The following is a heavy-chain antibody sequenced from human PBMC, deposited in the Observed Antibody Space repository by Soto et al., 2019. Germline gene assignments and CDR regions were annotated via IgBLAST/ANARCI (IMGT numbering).Heavy chain of an antibody. V-gene: IGHV3-33*01. CDR3: ARDGDYERSVDYYDYGMDV. D-gene: IGHD4-17*01. CDR1: GFTFSSYG. Sequence: QVQLVESGGGVVQPGRSLRLSCAASGFTFSSYGMHWVRQAPGKGLEWVAVIWYDGSNKYYADSVKGRFTISRDNSKNTLYLQMNSLRAEDTAVYYCARDGDYERSVDYYDYGMDVWGQGTTVTVSS. CDR2: IWYDGSNK. J-gene: IGHJ6*02.